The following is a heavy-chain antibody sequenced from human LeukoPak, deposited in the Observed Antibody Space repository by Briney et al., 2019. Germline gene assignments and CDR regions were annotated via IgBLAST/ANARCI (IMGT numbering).Heavy chain of an antibody. J-gene: IGHJ4*02. CDR2: INSDGINT. CDR1: GFTFSNYW. D-gene: IGHD1-26*01. CDR3: AKALYDSSGDGY. V-gene: IGHV3-74*01. Sequence: GGSLRLSCAASGFTFSNYWMHWVRQAPGKGLVWVSRINSDGINTSYADSVKGRFTISRDNAKNTLNLQMNSLRAEDTAVYYCAKALYDSSGDGYWGQGTLVTISS.